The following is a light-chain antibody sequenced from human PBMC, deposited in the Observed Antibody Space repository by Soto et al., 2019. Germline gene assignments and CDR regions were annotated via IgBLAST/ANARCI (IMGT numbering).Light chain of an antibody. CDR2: AAS. CDR3: QQSYSTLYT. CDR1: QSIGVY. Sequence: DIQMTQSPSSLSASVGDRVTITCRASQSIGVYLNWYLHKPGTAPKLLLYAASTLQSGVPSRFSGSGSGTDFTLTISSLHPEDSATYYCQQSYSTLYTFGQGTKLEIK. J-gene: IGKJ2*01. V-gene: IGKV1-39*01.